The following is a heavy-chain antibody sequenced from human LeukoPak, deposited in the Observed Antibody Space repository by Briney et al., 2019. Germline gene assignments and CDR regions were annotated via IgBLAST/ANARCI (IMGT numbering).Heavy chain of an antibody. D-gene: IGHD5-24*01. V-gene: IGHV3-30-3*01. J-gene: IGHJ3*02. Sequence: PGGSLRLSCAASGFTFSSYAMHWVRQAPGKGLEWVAVISYDGSNKYYADSVKGRFTISRDNSKNTLYLQMNSLRAEDTAVYYCAREATGDLDAFDIWGQGTMVTVSS. CDR1: GFTFSSYA. CDR2: ISYDGSNK. CDR3: AREATGDLDAFDI.